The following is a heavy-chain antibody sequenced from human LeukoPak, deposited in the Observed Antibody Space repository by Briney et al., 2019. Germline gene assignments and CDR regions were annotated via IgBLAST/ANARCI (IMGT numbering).Heavy chain of an antibody. J-gene: IGHJ5*02. CDR3: ARSACFHGWGSYDWFDP. CDR1: GSSLSRNH. D-gene: IGHD3-16*01. V-gene: IGHV4-59*10. Sequence: PSETLSLTCAVSGSSLSRNHGNWIRQPAGKGLEWIWRIYTSGSTNYNPSLKSRGTISVDKSKKQLSLKLSSVTAADTAVYYCARSACFHGWGSYDWFDPWGQGTLVTVSS. CDR2: IYTSGST.